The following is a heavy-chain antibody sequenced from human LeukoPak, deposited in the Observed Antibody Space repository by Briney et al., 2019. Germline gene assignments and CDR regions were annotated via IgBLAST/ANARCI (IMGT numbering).Heavy chain of an antibody. CDR2: ISGSGGST. CDR1: GFTFSSYA. V-gene: IGHV3-23*01. J-gene: IGHJ4*02. CDR3: AKVKLRYFDLYYFDY. Sequence: GGSLRLSCAASGFTFSSYAMSWVRQAPGKGLEWVSAISGSGGSTYYADSVKGRFTISRDNSKNTLYLQMNSLRAEDTAVYYCAKVKLRYFDLYYFDYWGQGTLVTVSS. D-gene: IGHD3-9*01.